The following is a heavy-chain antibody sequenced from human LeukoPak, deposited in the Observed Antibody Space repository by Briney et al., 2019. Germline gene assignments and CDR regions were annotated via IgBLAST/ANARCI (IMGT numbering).Heavy chain of an antibody. Sequence: PGGSLRLSCAASGFTFSSYWMHWVRQAPGRGLVWVSYINTDGSSTNYADSVKGRFTISGDNAKNTLYLQMNSLRGEDTAVYYCARDPVGAPSIDYWGQGTLLTVSS. D-gene: IGHD1-26*01. CDR3: ARDPVGAPSIDY. J-gene: IGHJ4*02. CDR2: INTDGSST. CDR1: GFTFSSYW. V-gene: IGHV3-74*01.